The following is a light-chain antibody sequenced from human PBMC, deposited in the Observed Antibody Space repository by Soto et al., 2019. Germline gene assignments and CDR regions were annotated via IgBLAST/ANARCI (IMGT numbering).Light chain of an antibody. CDR3: QQRSIWPLT. CDR2: DAS. J-gene: IGKJ4*01. CDR1: QSVSSY. V-gene: IGKV3-11*01. Sequence: EIVSTQSPATLSLSPGERATLSCRASQSVSSYLAWYQQKPGQAPRLLIYDASNRATGIPARFSGSRSGTDFTLTISSLEPEDFAVYYCQQRSIWPLTFGGGTKVDIK.